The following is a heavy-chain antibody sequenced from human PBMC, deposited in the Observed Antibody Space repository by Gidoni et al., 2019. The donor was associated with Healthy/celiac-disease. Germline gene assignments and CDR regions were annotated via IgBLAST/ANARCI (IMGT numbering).Heavy chain of an antibody. CDR3: ARRARVGDYGDYVFDP. J-gene: IGHJ5*02. CDR2: INHSGST. D-gene: IGHD4-17*01. Sequence: QVQLQQWGAGLLKPSETLSLTCAVYGGSFSGYYWSWIRQPPGKGLEWIGEINHSGSTNYNPSLKSRVTISVDTSKNQFSLKLSSVTAADTAVYYCARRARVGDYGDYVFDPWGQGTLVTVSS. V-gene: IGHV4-34*01. CDR1: GGSFSGYY.